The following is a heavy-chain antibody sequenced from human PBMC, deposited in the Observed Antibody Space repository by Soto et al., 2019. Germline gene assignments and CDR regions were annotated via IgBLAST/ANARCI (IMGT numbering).Heavy chain of an antibody. CDR3: ARLYGLDAFDF. CDR2: IFYSGTT. D-gene: IGHD3-16*02. CDR1: GAHINSYY. J-gene: IGHJ3*01. Sequence: SETLSLTCTVPGAHINSYYCSWIRQHPGKGQEWIGYIFYSGTTNYNPSLKSRVTISVDTSKNQFSLKLSSVTAADTAVYYCARLYGLDAFDFWGQGTMVPVSS. V-gene: IGHV4-59*08.